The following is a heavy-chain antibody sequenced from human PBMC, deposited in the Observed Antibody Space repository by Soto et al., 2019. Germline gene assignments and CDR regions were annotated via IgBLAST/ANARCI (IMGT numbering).Heavy chain of an antibody. J-gene: IGHJ4*02. Sequence: RGGSLRLSCAASGFTFDNYVMTWVRQAPGKGLEWVAGISGNGARAYYGDSVKGRFIVSRDNSKNTQYLQMNSLRVEDTALYYCAKRFDDSSTWSFDHWGLGTLVTVSS. CDR1: GFTFDNYV. D-gene: IGHD6-6*01. CDR2: ISGNGARA. CDR3: AKRFDDSSTWSFDH. V-gene: IGHV3-23*01.